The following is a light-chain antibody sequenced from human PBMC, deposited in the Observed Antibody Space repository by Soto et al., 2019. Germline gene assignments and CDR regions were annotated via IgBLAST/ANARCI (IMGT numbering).Light chain of an antibody. CDR1: SPKIGAGYD. V-gene: IGLV1-40*01. Sequence: QSVLTQPPPVSGAPGQRVTISCTGSSPKIGAGYDVHWYQQLPGTAPNLLIYVNRNRPSGVPDRFSGSKSGTSASLAITGLQAEDEADYYCQSYDSSLSGRYVFGTGTNVTVL. CDR3: QSYDSSLSGRYV. J-gene: IGLJ1*01. CDR2: VNR.